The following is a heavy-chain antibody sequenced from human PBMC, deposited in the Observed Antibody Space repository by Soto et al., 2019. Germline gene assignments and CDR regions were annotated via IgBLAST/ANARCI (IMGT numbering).Heavy chain of an antibody. Sequence: GASLKFSVKASGVTFSSYAISWVRQAPGQGLECMGGIIPIFGTANYAQKFQCRVTITADESTSTAYMELSSLRSEDTAVYYCESLGSIDYWGQGTLVTVSS. CDR3: ESLGSIDY. CDR2: IIPIFGTA. J-gene: IGHJ4*02. D-gene: IGHD3-16*01. V-gene: IGHV1-69*13. CDR1: GVTFSSYA.